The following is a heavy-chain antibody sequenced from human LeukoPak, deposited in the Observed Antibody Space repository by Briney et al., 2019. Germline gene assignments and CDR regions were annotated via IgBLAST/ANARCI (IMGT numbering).Heavy chain of an antibody. CDR3: VKGRSTLNY. V-gene: IGHV3-9*01. J-gene: IGHJ4*02. D-gene: IGHD2-15*01. Sequence: GGSLRLSCVVSGFKFGDYIMPWVRQAPGKGLEWVSGITWNGDSIGYVDSVKGRFTISRDNAKNSLYLQMNSLRVEDTALYYCVKGRSTLNYWGQGTLVTVSS. CDR2: ITWNGDSI. CDR1: GFKFGDYI.